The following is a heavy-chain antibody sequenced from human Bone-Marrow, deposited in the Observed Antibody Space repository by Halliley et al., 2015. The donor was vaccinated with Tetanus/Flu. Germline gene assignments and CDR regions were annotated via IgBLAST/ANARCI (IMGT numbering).Heavy chain of an antibody. Sequence: LGWIGYIYYSGSPSYNPSLKSRVPISVDTSKNQFSLKLSSVPAADPAVYYCVSTTATGLFDYWGQGTLVTVSS. D-gene: IGHD4-17*01. V-gene: IGHV4-59*01. CDR2: IYYSGSP. CDR3: VSTTATGLFDY. J-gene: IGHJ4*02.